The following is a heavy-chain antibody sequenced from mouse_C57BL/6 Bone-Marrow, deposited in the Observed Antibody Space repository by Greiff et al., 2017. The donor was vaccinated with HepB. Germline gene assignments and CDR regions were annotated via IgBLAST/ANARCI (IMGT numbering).Heavy chain of an antibody. J-gene: IGHJ1*03. CDR1: GYTFTSYW. V-gene: IGHV1-50*01. Sequence: QVQLKQPGAELVKPGASVKLSCKASGYTFTSYWMQWVKQRPGQGLEWIGEIDPSDSYTNYNQKFKGKATLTVDTSSSTAYMQRSSLTSEDSAVYYCAREYSNHWYFDVWGTGTTVTVSS. CDR3: AREYSNHWYFDV. D-gene: IGHD2-5*01. CDR2: IDPSDSYT.